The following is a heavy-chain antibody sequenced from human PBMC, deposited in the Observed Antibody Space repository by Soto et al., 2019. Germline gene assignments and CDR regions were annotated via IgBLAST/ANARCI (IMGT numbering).Heavy chain of an antibody. Sequence: PSETLSLTCTVSGGSISNHYWSWIRQPPGKGLEWIGYIYYNGNTNYNPSLKSRVTMSVDTSKNQISLKLSSVTAADTAVYYCARMGLHLGELSRNWFDPWGQGSLVTVSS. D-gene: IGHD3-16*02. CDR3: ARMGLHLGELSRNWFDP. V-gene: IGHV4-59*11. CDR1: GGSISNHY. J-gene: IGHJ5*02. CDR2: IYYNGNT.